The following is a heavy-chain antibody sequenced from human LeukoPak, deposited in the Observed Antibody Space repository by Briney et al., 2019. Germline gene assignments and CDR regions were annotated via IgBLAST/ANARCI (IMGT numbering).Heavy chain of an antibody. D-gene: IGHD2-15*01. CDR3: ARRLGYCSGGSCYSGDAFDI. CDR2: IKQDGSEK. Sequence: GGSLRLSCAASGFTLSSYWMSWVRQAPGKGLEWMANIKQDGSEKYYVDSVKGRFTISRDNAKNSLYLQMNSLRAEDTAVYYCARRLGYCSGGSCYSGDAFDIWGQGTMVTVSS. J-gene: IGHJ3*02. V-gene: IGHV3-7*01. CDR1: GFTLSSYW.